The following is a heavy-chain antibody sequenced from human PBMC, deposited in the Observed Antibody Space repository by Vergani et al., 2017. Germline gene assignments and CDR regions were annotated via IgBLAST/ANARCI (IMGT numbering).Heavy chain of an antibody. CDR3: GREGYCTNGVCFTRFDV. V-gene: IGHV4-39*02. J-gene: IGHJ4*02. Sequence: QLQLQESGPGLVKPSATLSLTCSVSGASIRSSNYYWGWIRQPPGKGLEWIASIYYSGSTYYNPSLKSRVTISVDTSKNQFSLKLSSVTAADTAVYYCGREGYCTNGVCFTRFDVWGQGALVTVSS. D-gene: IGHD2-8*01. CDR2: IYYSGST. CDR1: GASIRSSNYY.